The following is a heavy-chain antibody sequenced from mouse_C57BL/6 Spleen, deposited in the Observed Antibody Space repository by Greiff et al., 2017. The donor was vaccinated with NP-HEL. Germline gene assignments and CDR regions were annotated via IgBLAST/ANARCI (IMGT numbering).Heavy chain of an antibody. J-gene: IGHJ2*01. CDR2: IYPGDGDT. D-gene: IGHD4-1*01. V-gene: IGHV1-80*01. CDR1: GYAFSSYW. Sequence: QVQLKESGAELVKPGASVKISCKASGYAFSSYWMNWVKQRPGKGLEWIGQIYPGDGDTNYNGKFKGKATLTADKSSSTAYMQLSSLTSEDSAVYFCARDGTGTGYFDYWGQGTTLTVSS. CDR3: ARDGTGTGYFDY.